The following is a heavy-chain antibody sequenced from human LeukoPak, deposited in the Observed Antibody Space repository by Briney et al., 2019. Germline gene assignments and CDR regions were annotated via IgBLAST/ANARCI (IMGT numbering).Heavy chain of an antibody. V-gene: IGHV3-30*04. J-gene: IGHJ4*02. Sequence: GGSLRLSCAASGFAFSSYAIHWVRQAPGKGLEWVAVISYDGSNKYYADSVKGRFTISRDNSKNTLYLQMNSLRAEDTAVYYCASYGGNSVFDYWGQGTLVAVSS. D-gene: IGHD4-23*01. CDR3: ASYGGNSVFDY. CDR2: ISYDGSNK. CDR1: GFAFSSYA.